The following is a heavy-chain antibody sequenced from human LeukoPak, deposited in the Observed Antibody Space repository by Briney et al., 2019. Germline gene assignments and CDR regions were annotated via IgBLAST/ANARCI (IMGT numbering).Heavy chain of an antibody. D-gene: IGHD3-22*01. CDR1: GFTFSSYA. V-gene: IGHV3-23*01. Sequence: GGSLRLSCAASGFTFSSYAMSWLRQAPGKGLEWVSAISGSGGSTYYADSVKGRFTISRDNSKNTLYLQMSRLRAEETAVYYCAKDLDGITVIAVVITEGFDYWGQETLVTVSS. CDR3: AKDLDGITVIAVVITEGFDY. J-gene: IGHJ4*02. CDR2: ISGSGGST.